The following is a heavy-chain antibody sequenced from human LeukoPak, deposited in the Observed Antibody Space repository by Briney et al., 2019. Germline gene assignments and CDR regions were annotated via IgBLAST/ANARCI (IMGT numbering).Heavy chain of an antibody. D-gene: IGHD3-9*01. Sequence: SVKVSCKASGGTFISYAISWVRQAPGQGLEWMGGIIPIFGTANHAQKFQGRVTITADESTSTAYMELSSLRSEDTAVYYCASVSRLVIGYFDYWGQGTLVTVSS. CDR2: IIPIFGTA. V-gene: IGHV1-69*13. CDR1: GGTFISYA. J-gene: IGHJ4*02. CDR3: ASVSRLVIGYFDY.